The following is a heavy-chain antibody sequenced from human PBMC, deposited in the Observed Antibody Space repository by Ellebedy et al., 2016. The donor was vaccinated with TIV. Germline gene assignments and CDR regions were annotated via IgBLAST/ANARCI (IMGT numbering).Heavy chain of an antibody. Sequence: AASVKVSCKASGGTFSSYAISWVRQAPGQGLEWMGRIIPILGIANYAQKFQGRVTITADKSTSTAYMELSSLRSEDTAVYYCARDPGGPARFLEWLLYRYRVCPAFDIWGQGTMVTVSS. J-gene: IGHJ3*02. CDR2: IIPILGIA. CDR1: GGTFSSYA. D-gene: IGHD3-3*01. V-gene: IGHV1-69*04. CDR3: ARDPGGPARFLEWLLYRYRVCPAFDI.